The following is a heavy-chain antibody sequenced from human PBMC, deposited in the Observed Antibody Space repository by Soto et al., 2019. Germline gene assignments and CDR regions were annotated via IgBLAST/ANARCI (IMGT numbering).Heavy chain of an antibody. V-gene: IGHV4-39*01. CDR3: ARTLYTRGWNFVY. D-gene: IGHD6-19*01. CDR2: GFYSGST. Sequence: SETLSLTCTVSGGSLSSSSYYWGWIRQPPGKGLEWIGSGFYSGSTYYNPSLKIRVTISVDTSKNQFSLKLSSVTAADTAVYYCARTLYTRGWNFVYWGQGTLVTVSS. J-gene: IGHJ4*02. CDR1: GGSLSSSSYY.